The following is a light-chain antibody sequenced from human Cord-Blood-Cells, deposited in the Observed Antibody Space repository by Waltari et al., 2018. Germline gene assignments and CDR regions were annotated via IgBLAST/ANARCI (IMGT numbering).Light chain of an antibody. J-gene: IGKJ3*01. CDR2: DAS. V-gene: IGKV1-33*01. CDR3: QQYDNLPPFT. Sequence: DIQMTQSPSSLSASVGDRVTLTCQASQDISNYLNWYQQKPGKAPKLLIYDASNLETGVPSRFSGSGSGTDFTCTISSLQPEDIATYYCQQYDNLPPFTFGPGTKVDIK. CDR1: QDISNY.